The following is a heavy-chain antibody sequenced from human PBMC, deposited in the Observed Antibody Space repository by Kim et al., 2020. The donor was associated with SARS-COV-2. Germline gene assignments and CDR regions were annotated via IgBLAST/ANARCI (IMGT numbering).Heavy chain of an antibody. CDR1: GGSISSYY. Sequence: SETLSLTCTVSGGSISSYYWSWIRQPPGKGLEWIGYIYYSGSTNYNPSLKSRVTISVDTSKNQFSLKLSSVTAADTAVYYCARRGGYYDSSGYIDYWGQGTLVTVSS. D-gene: IGHD3-22*01. V-gene: IGHV4-59*01. J-gene: IGHJ4*02. CDR2: IYYSGST. CDR3: ARRGGYYDSSGYIDY.